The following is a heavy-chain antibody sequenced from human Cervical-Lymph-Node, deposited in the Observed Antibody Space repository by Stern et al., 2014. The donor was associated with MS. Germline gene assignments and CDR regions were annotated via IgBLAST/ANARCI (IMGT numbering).Heavy chain of an antibody. CDR3: VRAREGYYFDY. Sequence: QVTLRESGPALVKPTQTLILTCTFSGFSLSTTGMCLSWLRQPPGKALEWLALLDWYGDKYYSTALKTRLTISKDTSKNQVVLTMTNMAPLDTATYFCVRAREGYYFDYWGQGIPVTVSS. V-gene: IGHV2-70*01. D-gene: IGHD2-21*01. CDR1: GFSLSTTGMC. CDR2: LDWYGDK. J-gene: IGHJ4*02.